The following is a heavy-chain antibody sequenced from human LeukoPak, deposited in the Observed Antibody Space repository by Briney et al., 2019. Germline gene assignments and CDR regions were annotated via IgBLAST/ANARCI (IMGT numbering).Heavy chain of an antibody. CDR2: IYYTGKI. J-gene: IGHJ4*02. Sequence: SETLSLTCAVSGGSINSHYWGWIRQPPGKGLQWIGDIYYTGKINYNPSLKSRVTITLDTSKDHLSLNLTSVLAADTAIYYCVRRDTGWNYFDYWGEGILVTVSS. CDR1: GGSINSHY. V-gene: IGHV4-59*08. D-gene: IGHD6-19*01. CDR3: VRRDTGWNYFDY.